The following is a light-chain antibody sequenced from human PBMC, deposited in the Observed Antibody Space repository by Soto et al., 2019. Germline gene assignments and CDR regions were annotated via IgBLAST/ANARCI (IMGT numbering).Light chain of an antibody. J-gene: IGLJ2*01. CDR1: SSDVGGYNY. CDR3: SSYTSSSTLV. CDR2: DVS. V-gene: IGLV2-14*01. Sequence: QSALTQPASVSGSPGQSITISCTGISSDVGGYNYVSWYQQHPGKAPKLMIYDVSNRPSGVSNRFSGSKSGSTASLTISGLQAEDEADYCCSSYTSSSTLVFGGGTKVTVL.